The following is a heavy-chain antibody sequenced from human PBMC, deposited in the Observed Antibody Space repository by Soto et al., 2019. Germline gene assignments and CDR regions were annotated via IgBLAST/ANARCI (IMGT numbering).Heavy chain of an antibody. CDR2: IGTAGDT. CDR1: GFTFSSYD. D-gene: IGHD6-6*01. J-gene: IGHJ6*02. V-gene: IGHV3-13*01. CDR3: ARVLPIKYSSSSGGMDV. Sequence: GGSLRLSCAASGFTFSSYDMHWVRQATGKGLERVSAIGTAGDTYYPGSVKGRFTISRENAKNSLYLQMNSLRAGDTAVYYCARVLPIKYSSSSGGMDVWGQGTTVTVSS.